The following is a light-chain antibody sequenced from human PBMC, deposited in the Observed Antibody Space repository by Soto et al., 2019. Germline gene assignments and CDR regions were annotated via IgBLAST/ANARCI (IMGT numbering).Light chain of an antibody. CDR1: QSVTSY. J-gene: IGKJ5*01. CDR3: QQARSLPIT. CDR2: DAS. Sequence: VFTQSTHTLPVSPGERSSLSCRASQSVTSYLAWYQQKPGQAPRLLIYDASSRDTGFPARFSGSGSGTDFTLTISRLEPEDFAVYYCQQARSLPITFGQGTRLEIK. V-gene: IGKV3-11*01.